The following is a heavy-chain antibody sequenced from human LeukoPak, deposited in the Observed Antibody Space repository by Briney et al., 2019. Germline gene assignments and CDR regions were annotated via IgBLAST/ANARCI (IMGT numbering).Heavy chain of an antibody. D-gene: IGHD6-19*01. V-gene: IGHV1-2*02. Sequence: ASVKVSCKASVYTFTGYYMHWVRQAPGQGLAWMGWINPNSGGTNYVQKFQGRVTMTRDTSISTAYMELSRLRSDDTAVYYCARVRRGLYEDYWGQGTLVTVSS. J-gene: IGHJ4*02. CDR3: ARVRRGLYEDY. CDR2: INPNSGGT. CDR1: VYTFTGYY.